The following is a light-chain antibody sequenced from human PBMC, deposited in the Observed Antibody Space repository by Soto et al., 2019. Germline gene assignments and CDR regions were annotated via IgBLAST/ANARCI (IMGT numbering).Light chain of an antibody. V-gene: IGKV3-11*01. CDR3: QQRSSWPT. J-gene: IGKJ2*01. Sequence: EIVLTQSPATLALSPGERATLSCRARQGGSSNLAWYQQKLGQAPRLLIYDAFNRATGIPARFSGSGSGTDFTLTISNLEPEDFAVYYCQQRSSWPTFGQGTKLEIK. CDR1: QGGSSN. CDR2: DAF.